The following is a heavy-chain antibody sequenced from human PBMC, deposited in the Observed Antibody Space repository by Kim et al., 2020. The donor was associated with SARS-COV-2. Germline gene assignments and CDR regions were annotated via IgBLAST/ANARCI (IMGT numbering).Heavy chain of an antibody. J-gene: IGHJ4*02. CDR1: GFTFSSFW. CDR2: IKYDGSNK. D-gene: IGHD6-13*01. CDR3: ARWAAGTRGFDY. V-gene: IGHV3-7*01. Sequence: GGSLRLSCAASGFTFSSFWMSWVRQAPGKGLEWVANIKYDGSNKYYVDSVKGRFTISRDNAKNSLYLQMNSLRAEDAAVYYCARWAAGTRGFDYWGQGTLVTVSS.